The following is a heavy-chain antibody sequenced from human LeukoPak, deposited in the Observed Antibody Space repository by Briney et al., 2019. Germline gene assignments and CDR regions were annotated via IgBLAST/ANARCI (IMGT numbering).Heavy chain of an antibody. CDR3: ARDNNWGSTHY. D-gene: IGHD7-27*01. CDR1: GFTFSSYG. CDR2: IAYDGNNR. V-gene: IGHV3-30*03. Sequence: GGSLRLSCAASGFTFSSYGMHWVRQAPGKGLEWVAVIAYDGNNRYYADSVKGRFTVSRDNTKSTLSLQMNSLRAEDTAVYYCARDNNWGSTHYWGQGTLVTVSS. J-gene: IGHJ4*02.